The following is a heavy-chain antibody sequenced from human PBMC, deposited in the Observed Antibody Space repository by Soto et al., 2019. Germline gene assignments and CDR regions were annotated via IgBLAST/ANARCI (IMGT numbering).Heavy chain of an antibody. Sequence: GGSLRLSWAASGFTFSSYAMSWVRQAPGEGLEWVSAISGSGGSTYYADCVKGRFTISRNNSKNKLYLQMNRLRAEDTAVYYCAKALNYYGSGSYSYYYGMDVWGQGTTVTVSS. CDR1: GFTFSSYA. V-gene: IGHV3-23*01. CDR2: ISGSGGST. CDR3: AKALNYYGSGSYSYYYGMDV. D-gene: IGHD3-10*01. J-gene: IGHJ6*02.